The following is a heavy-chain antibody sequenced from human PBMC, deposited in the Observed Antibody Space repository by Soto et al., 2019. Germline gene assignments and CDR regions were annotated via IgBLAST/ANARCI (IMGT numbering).Heavy chain of an antibody. CDR2: INPNSGVT. Sequence: QVQLVQSGAEVKKPGASVTVSCRASGDTFTGYYMQWVRQAPGQGLEWMGWINPNSGVTKYAQKFQGWVTMTRDTSIRTVYMQLSRLRSDDTAVYYCARESGGATATLYYYYFYMDVWGTGTTVTVSS. D-gene: IGHD5-12*01. V-gene: IGHV1-2*04. J-gene: IGHJ6*03. CDR3: ARESGGATATLYYYYFYMDV. CDR1: GDTFTGYY.